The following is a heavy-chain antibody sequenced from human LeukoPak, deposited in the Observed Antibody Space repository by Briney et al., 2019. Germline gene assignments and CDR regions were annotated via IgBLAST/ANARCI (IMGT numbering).Heavy chain of an antibody. D-gene: IGHD3-22*01. CDR1: GGTFSSYA. CDR3: ARDGSTMIVVVLLGMDV. Sequence: ASVKVSCKASGGTFSSYAISWVRQAPGQGLEWMGWISAYNGNTNYAQKLQGRVTMTTDTSTSTAYMELRSLRSDDTAVYYCARDGSTMIVVVLLGMDVWGQGTTVTVSS. V-gene: IGHV1-18*01. J-gene: IGHJ6*02. CDR2: ISAYNGNT.